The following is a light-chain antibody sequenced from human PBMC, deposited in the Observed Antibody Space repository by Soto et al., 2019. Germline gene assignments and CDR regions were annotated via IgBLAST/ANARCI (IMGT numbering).Light chain of an antibody. CDR2: DAF. CDR3: HQRTTWPHT. J-gene: IGKJ2*01. V-gene: IGKV3-11*01. CDR1: QTVNNL. Sequence: ETVLTQSPATLSVSPGERATLSCRASQTVNNLIAWYQQKPSQAPRLLIYDAFNRATGIPTRFSGSGSGTDFTLTISSLEPEDFALYYCHQRTTWPHTFGQGTKLEMK.